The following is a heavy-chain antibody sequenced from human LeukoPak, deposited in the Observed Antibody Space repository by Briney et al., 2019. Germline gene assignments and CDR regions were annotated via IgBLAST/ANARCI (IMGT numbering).Heavy chain of an antibody. CDR3: ARVVVVPAANANWFDP. D-gene: IGHD2-2*01. CDR2: INPNSGGT. Sequence: ASVKVSCKASGYTFTGYYMHWVRQAPGQGLEWMGWINPNSGGTNYAQKFQGWVTMTRDTSISTAYMELSRLRSDDTAVYYCARVVVVPAANANWFDPWGQGTPVTVSS. CDR1: GYTFTGYY. V-gene: IGHV1-2*04. J-gene: IGHJ5*02.